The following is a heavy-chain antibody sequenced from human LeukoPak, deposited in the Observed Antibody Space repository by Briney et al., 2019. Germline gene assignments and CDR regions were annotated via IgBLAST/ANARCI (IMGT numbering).Heavy chain of an antibody. CDR2: INHRGST. J-gene: IGHJ4*02. Sequence: SETLSLTCAVYGGSFSGYYWSWIRQPPGKGLEWIGEINHRGSTNYNPSLKSRVTISVDTSKNQFSLKLSSVTAADTAVYYCARNDFSDWNYVKDWGQGTLVTVSS. D-gene: IGHD1-7*01. CDR3: ARNDFSDWNYVKD. CDR1: GGSFSGYY. V-gene: IGHV4-34*01.